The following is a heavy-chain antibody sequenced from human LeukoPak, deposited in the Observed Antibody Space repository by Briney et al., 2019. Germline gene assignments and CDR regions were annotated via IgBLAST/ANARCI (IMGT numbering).Heavy chain of an antibody. Sequence: GGSLRLSCAASGFSFSSYEMNWVRQAPGKGLEWVSSISSSSSYVYYADSVKGRFTISRDNARNSLYLQMNSLRAEDTAIYYCARHAGTTVTPIDYWGQGTLVTVSS. J-gene: IGHJ4*02. D-gene: IGHD4-17*01. CDR2: ISSSSSYV. V-gene: IGHV3-21*01. CDR1: GFSFSSYE. CDR3: ARHAGTTVTPIDY.